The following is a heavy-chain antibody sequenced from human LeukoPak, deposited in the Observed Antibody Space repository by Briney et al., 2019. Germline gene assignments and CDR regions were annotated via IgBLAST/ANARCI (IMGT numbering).Heavy chain of an antibody. CDR3: ASISGSYDESAFDI. J-gene: IGHJ3*02. D-gene: IGHD1-26*01. Sequence: SETLSLTCTVSGGSISSYYWSWIRQPAGKGLEWIGRIYTSGSTNYNPSLKSRVTISVDTSKNQFSLKLSSVTAADTAVYYCASISGSYDESAFDIWGQGTMVTVSS. CDR2: IYTSGST. CDR1: GGSISSYY. V-gene: IGHV4-4*07.